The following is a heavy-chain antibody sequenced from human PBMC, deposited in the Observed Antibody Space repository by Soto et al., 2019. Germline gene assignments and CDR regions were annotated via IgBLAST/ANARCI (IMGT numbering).Heavy chain of an antibody. CDR2: MNPNSGNT. Sequence: QVPLVQSGAEVKKPGASVKVSCKASGYTFTSYDINWVRQATGQGLEWMGWMNPNSGNTGYAQKFQGRVTMTRNTSISTAYMELSSLRSEDTAVYYCARACSTSCYAVYYYYYMDVWGKGTTVTVSS. D-gene: IGHD2-2*01. CDR3: ARACSTSCYAVYYYYYMDV. J-gene: IGHJ6*03. V-gene: IGHV1-8*01. CDR1: GYTFTSYD.